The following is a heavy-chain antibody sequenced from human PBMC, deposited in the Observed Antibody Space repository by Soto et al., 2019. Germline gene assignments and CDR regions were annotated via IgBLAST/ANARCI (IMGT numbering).Heavy chain of an antibody. D-gene: IGHD2-2*01. CDR1: GGSISSSSYY. Sequence: SETLSLTCTVSGGSISSSSYYWGWIRQPPGKGLEWIGSIYYSGSTYYNPSLKSRVTISVDTSKNQFSLKLSSVTAADTAVYYCARRNSPTPSSHYYYMDVWGKGTTVTVSS. CDR3: ARRNSPTPSSHYYYMDV. V-gene: IGHV4-39*01. CDR2: IYYSGST. J-gene: IGHJ6*03.